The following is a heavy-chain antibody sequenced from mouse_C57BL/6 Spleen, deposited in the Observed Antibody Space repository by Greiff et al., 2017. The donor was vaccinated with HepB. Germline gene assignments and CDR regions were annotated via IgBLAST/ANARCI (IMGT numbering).Heavy chain of an antibody. CDR2: INPNNGGT. D-gene: IGHD1-1*01. CDR3: ARIRLYGSSYFDY. Sequence: EVHLQQSGPELVKPGASVKIPCKASGYTFTDYNMDWVKQSHGKSLEWIGDINPNNGGTIYNQKFKGKATLTVDKSSSTAYMELRSLTSEDTAVYYCARIRLYGSSYFDYWGQGTTLTVSS. V-gene: IGHV1-18*01. J-gene: IGHJ2*01. CDR1: GYTFTDYN.